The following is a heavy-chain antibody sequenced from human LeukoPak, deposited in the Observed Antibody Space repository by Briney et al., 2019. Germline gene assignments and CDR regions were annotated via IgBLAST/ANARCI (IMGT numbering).Heavy chain of an antibody. CDR3: ARGPRVLIAAAGTKYFQH. CDR1: GGTFSSYA. J-gene: IGHJ1*01. D-gene: IGHD6-13*01. V-gene: IGHV1-69*05. Sequence: GASVKVSCKASGGTFSSYAISWVRQAPGQGLEWMGGIIPIFGTANYAQKFQGRVTITTEESTSTAYMELSSLRSEDTAVYYCARGPRVLIAAAGTKYFQHWGQGTLVTVSS. CDR2: IIPIFGTA.